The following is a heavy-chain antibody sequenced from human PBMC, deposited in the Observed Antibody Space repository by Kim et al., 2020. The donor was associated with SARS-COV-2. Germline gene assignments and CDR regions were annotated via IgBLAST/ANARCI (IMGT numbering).Heavy chain of an antibody. CDR2: INHSGST. CDR1: GGSFSGYY. Sequence: SETLSLTCAVYGGSFSGYYWSWIRQPPGKGLEWIGEINHSGSTNYNPSLKSRVTISVDTSKNQFSLKLSSVTAADTAVYYCASLILSSSGPWGQGTLVTVSS. CDR3: ASLILSSSGP. J-gene: IGHJ5*02. D-gene: IGHD6-6*01. V-gene: IGHV4-34*01.